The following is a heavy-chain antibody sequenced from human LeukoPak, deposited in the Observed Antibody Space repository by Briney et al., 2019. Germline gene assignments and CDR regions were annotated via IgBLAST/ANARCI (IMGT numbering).Heavy chain of an antibody. V-gene: IGHV1-46*01. Sequence: GASVKVSCKASGYTFTSYYMHWVRQAPGQGLEWMGIINPSGGSTSYAQKFQGRVTMTRDMSTSTVYMELSSLRSEDTAMYYCASTVDPTRGPFDYWGQGTLVTVSS. D-gene: IGHD4-23*01. CDR3: ASTVDPTRGPFDY. CDR2: INPSGGST. CDR1: GYTFTSYY. J-gene: IGHJ4*02.